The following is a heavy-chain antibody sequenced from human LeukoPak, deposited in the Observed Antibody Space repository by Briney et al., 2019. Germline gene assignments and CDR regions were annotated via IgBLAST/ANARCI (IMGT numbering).Heavy chain of an antibody. J-gene: IGHJ6*03. Sequence: PGGSLRLSCAASGFTVSSTYMSWVRQAPGKGLEWVSVIYIGGTTYYAESVKGRFTISRDNSKNTLYLQLNSLRAEDTAVYYCARRYYMDVWGKGTTVTISS. CDR2: IYIGGTT. CDR1: GFTVSSTY. CDR3: ARRYYMDV. V-gene: IGHV3-66*04.